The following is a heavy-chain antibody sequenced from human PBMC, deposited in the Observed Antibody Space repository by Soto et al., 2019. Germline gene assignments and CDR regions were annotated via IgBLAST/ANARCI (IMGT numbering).Heavy chain of an antibody. CDR2: LDPEDGET. CDR3: ATASSIGGRLWYFDL. Sequence: EVQLVQSGAEVKKPGATVKISCKVSGYIFTDYYVYWVQQAPGKGLEWMGFLDPEDGETMYAEKFQGRITITADTATETAYMELSSLRSEDTAVYYCATASSIGGRLWYFDLWGRGPLVTVSS. CDR1: GYIFTDYY. J-gene: IGHJ2*01. V-gene: IGHV1-69-2*01. D-gene: IGHD6-6*01.